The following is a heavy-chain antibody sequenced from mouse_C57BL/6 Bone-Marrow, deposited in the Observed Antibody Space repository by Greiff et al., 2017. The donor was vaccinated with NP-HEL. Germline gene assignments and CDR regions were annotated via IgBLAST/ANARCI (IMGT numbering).Heavy chain of an antibody. CDR2: FYPGSGSI. J-gene: IGHJ1*03. V-gene: IGHV1-62-2*01. CDR1: GYTFTEYT. CDR3: ARHEEPYGSSYVLYFDV. D-gene: IGHD1-1*01. Sequence: VQLQQSGAELVKPGASVKLSCKASGYTFTEYTIHWVKRRSGQGLEWIGWFYPGSGSIKYNEKFKDKATLTADKSSSTVYMELSRLTSEDSAVYFCARHEEPYGSSYVLYFDVWGTGTTVTVSS.